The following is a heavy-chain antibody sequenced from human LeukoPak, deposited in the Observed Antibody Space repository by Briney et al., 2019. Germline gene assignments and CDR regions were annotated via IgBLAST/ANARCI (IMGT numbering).Heavy chain of an antibody. CDR1: GFIVSGNY. J-gene: IGHJ4*02. CDR2: IYSGGNT. V-gene: IGHV3-53*05. Sequence: GGSLRLSCAASGFIVSGNYMNWVRQAPGKGLEWVSVIYSGGNTYYVGSVKGRFTISRDNSKNTLYLQMNSLRAEDAAVYYCATEGSFDYWGQGTLVTVSS. CDR3: ATEGSFDY.